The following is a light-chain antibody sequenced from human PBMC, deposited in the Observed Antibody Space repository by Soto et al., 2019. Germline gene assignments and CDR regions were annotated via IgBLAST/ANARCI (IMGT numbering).Light chain of an antibody. CDR1: QSIRSN. CDR3: QQFGDSLT. V-gene: IGKV3-20*01. Sequence: EIVMTQSPATLSVSPGERATLSCTASQSIRSNLAWYQQKPGQAPRLLIYGATSRASGIPDRFSGSGSGTDFTLTISRLEPEDFAVYYCQQFGDSLTFGPGTQVDIK. J-gene: IGKJ3*01. CDR2: GAT.